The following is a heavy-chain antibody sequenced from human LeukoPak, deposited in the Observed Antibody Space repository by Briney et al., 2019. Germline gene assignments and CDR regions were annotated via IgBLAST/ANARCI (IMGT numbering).Heavy chain of an antibody. V-gene: IGHV4-59*08. CDR3: ARQRSSTYYYDSSQYYFDY. J-gene: IGHJ4*02. CDR1: GGSISSYY. Sequence: SETLSLTCTVSGGSISSYYWGWIRQPPGKGLEWIGYIYYSGSTNYNPSLKSRVTISVDTSKNQFSLKLSSVTAADTAVYYCARQRSSTYYYDSSQYYFDYWGQGTLVTVSS. CDR2: IYYSGST. D-gene: IGHD3-22*01.